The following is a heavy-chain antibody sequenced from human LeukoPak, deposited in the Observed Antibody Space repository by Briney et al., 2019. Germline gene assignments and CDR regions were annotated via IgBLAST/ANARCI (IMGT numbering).Heavy chain of an antibody. CDR2: INPNSGGT. CDR3: ARGIGYGDYADFDY. CDR1: GYTFTGYY. D-gene: IGHD4-17*01. V-gene: IGHV1-2*02. Sequence: ASVKVSCKASGYTFTGYYMHWVRQAPGQGLEWVGVINPNSGGTNYAQKFQGRVTMTRDTSISTAYMELSRLRSDDTAVYYCARGIGYGDYADFDYWGQGTLVTVSS. J-gene: IGHJ4*02.